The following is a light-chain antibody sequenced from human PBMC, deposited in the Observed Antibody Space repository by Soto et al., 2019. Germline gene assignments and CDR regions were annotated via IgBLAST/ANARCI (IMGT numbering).Light chain of an antibody. V-gene: IGLV2-23*01. CDR3: CSYAGNPDV. Sequence: SVLNQPSSLSGSDGQAIATSCPDTSSDVGSYNSVSWYQQHPGKAPKLMIYEGSKRPSGVSDRFSGSKSGNTASLTISGLQAEDAADYYCCSYAGNPDVFGTGNKGTVL. CDR1: SSDVGSYNS. J-gene: IGLJ1*01. CDR2: EGS.